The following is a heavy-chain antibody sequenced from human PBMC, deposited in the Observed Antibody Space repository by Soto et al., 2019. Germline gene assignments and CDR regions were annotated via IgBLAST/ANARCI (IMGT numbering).Heavy chain of an antibody. D-gene: IGHD4-17*01. Sequence: SLRLSCAASGFTFSSYGMHWVRQAPGKGLEWVAVISYDGSNKYYADSVKGRFTISRDNSKNTLYLQMNSLRAEDTAVYYCAKDVALGEYYEDYRGKGTLVTGS. CDR3: AKDVALGEYYEDY. CDR2: ISYDGSNK. CDR1: GFTFSSYG. J-gene: IGHJ4*02. V-gene: IGHV3-30*18.